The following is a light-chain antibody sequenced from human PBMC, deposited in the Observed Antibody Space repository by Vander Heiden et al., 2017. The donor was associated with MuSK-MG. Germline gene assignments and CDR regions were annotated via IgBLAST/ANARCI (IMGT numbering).Light chain of an antibody. J-gene: IGLJ2*01. V-gene: IGLV3-21*02. CDR3: QVWDSGGVQDV. Sequence: SYALTQPPSVPVAPGQTARITCGGNKIVSYSVHWYQQRPGQAPVLGVYEDIDRPSGIPERFAGFTAGNTGNRATSRVEAGEEADDDGQVWDSGGVQDVFGGGTKVTVL. CDR2: EDI. CDR1: KIVSYS.